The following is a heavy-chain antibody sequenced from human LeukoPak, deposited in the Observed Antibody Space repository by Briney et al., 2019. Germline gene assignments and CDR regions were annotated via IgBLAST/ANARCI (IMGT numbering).Heavy chain of an antibody. V-gene: IGHV5-51*01. CDR2: IYPGDSDT. Sequence: GESLKISCKGSGYRLTSYWIGWVRQIPGKGLEWMGIIYPGDSDTRYSPSFQGQVTISADKSISTAYLQWSSLKASDTAMYFCATTSRGYYYFDYWGQGTLVTVSS. CDR1: GYRLTSYW. J-gene: IGHJ4*02. CDR3: ATTSRGYYYFDY. D-gene: IGHD3-22*01.